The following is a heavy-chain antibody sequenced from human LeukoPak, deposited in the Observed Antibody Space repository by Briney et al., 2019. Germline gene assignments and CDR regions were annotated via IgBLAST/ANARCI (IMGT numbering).Heavy chain of an antibody. D-gene: IGHD6-19*01. J-gene: IGHJ6*03. V-gene: IGHV3-30*18. CDR1: RFTFSNYV. CDR3: AKEMRSGSDNNYYYYYMDV. CDR2: ISYDGSDK. Sequence: PGRSLRLSCAASRFTFSNYVMHWVRQAPGKGLEWVAVISYDGSDKYYADSVKGRFTISRDNSKNTLYLQMNSLRAEDTAVYYCAKEMRSGSDNNYYYYYMDVWGKGTTVTISS.